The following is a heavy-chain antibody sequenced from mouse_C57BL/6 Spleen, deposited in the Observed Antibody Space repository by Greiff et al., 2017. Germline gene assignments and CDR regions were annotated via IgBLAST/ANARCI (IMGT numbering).Heavy chain of an antibody. Sequence: EVQLQQSGPGLVKPSQSLSLTCSVTGYSITSGYYWNWIRQFPGNKLEWMGYISYDGSNNYNPSLKNRISITRDTSKNQFFLKLNSVTTVDTATYDCARDNYGSTLRGFAYWGQGTLVTVSA. CDR3: ARDNYGSTLRGFAY. CDR1: GYSITSGYY. V-gene: IGHV3-6*01. D-gene: IGHD1-1*01. J-gene: IGHJ3*01. CDR2: ISYDGSN.